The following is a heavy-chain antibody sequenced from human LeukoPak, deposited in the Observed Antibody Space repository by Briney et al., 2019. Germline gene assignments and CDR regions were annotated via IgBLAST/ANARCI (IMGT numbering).Heavy chain of an antibody. V-gene: IGHV3-23*01. CDR3: AKESAEGSYYGMDV. D-gene: IGHD2-15*01. CDR1: GFTFSSYA. Sequence: GGSLRLSCAASGFTFSSYAMSWVRQAPGEGLEWVSVISGRSVSTHYADSVKGRFTISRDNSKNTLYLQMSSLRAEDTAVYYCAKESAEGSYYGMDVWGQGTTVTVSS. CDR2: ISGRSVST. J-gene: IGHJ6*02.